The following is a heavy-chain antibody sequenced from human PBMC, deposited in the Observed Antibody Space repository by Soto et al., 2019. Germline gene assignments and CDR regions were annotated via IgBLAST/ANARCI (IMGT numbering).Heavy chain of an antibody. CDR1: GGSIGTYY. V-gene: IGHV4-59*08. CDR3: ARHPGYYDILTGYTTYYFDY. Sequence: SETLSLTCTVSGGSIGTYYRSCIRQPPGKGLEWIGYIYYRGNTDYNPSLKSRVTISLDTPKNQFSLKLSSVTAADAAVYYCARHPGYYDILTGYTTYYFDYCGQGIFVTVS. D-gene: IGHD3-9*01. CDR2: IYYRGNT. J-gene: IGHJ4*02.